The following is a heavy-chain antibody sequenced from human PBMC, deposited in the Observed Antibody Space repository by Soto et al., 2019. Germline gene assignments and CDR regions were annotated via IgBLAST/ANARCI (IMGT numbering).Heavy chain of an antibody. CDR2: IRSKAYGETT. Sequence: SLRLSCTVSGFTVGDYAMSWSRQAPGKGLEWVGVIRSKAYGETTDYAASVKGRFTILRDDSKSITYLQMNSLQSEDTGVYYCTRYTYTSRYSYYGMDVWGHGTTVTVSS. D-gene: IGHD2-2*01. CDR3: TRYTYTSRYSYYGMDV. J-gene: IGHJ6*02. CDR1: GFTVGDYA. V-gene: IGHV3-49*03.